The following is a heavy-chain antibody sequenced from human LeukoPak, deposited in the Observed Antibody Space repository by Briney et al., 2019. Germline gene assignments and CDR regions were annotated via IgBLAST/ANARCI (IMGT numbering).Heavy chain of an antibody. J-gene: IGHJ3*01. CDR3: ARSSYSSSSSV. CDR1: GFTFSGFW. CDR2: INSDGSEG. Sequence: GGSLRLSCAVSGFTFSGFWMSWSRRAPGKGLEWVASINSDGSEGYYADVVKGRFTISRDNAKNSLYLQINSLRAKDTAVYYCARSSYSSSSSVWGQGTMVTVSS. V-gene: IGHV3-7*03. D-gene: IGHD6-6*01.